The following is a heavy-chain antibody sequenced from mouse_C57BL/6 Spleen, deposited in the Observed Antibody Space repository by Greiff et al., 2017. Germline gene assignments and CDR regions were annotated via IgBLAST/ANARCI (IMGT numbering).Heavy chain of an antibody. CDR2: ISSGSSTI. CDR1: GFTFSDYG. J-gene: IGHJ4*01. V-gene: IGHV5-17*01. Sequence: EVMLVESGGGLVKPGGSLKLSCAASGFTFSDYGMHWVRKAPEKGLEWVAYISSGSSTIYYADTVKGRFTISRDNAKNTLFLQMTSLRSEDTAMYYCARPDDYDYAMDYWGQGTSVTVSS. CDR3: ARPDDYDYAMDY. D-gene: IGHD2-4*01.